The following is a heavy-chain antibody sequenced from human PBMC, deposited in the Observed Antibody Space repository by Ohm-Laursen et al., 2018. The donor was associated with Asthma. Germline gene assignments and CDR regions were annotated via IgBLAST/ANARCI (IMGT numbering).Heavy chain of an antibody. CDR2: INPNSGGT. J-gene: IGHJ4*02. CDR1: GGTFSSYA. Sequence: SVKVSCKASGGTFSSYAISWVRQAPGQGLEWMGRINPNSGGTNYALKFQGRVTMNRDTSISTAYMELNSLRSDDTALYYCAREGSYDDLDYWGQGTRVTVPS. CDR3: AREGSYDDLDY. V-gene: IGHV1-2*06. D-gene: IGHD3-22*01.